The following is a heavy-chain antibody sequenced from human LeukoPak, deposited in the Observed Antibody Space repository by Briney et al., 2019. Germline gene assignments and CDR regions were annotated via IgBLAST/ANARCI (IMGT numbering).Heavy chain of an antibody. Sequence: ASVKVSCKASGGTFSSYAISWVRQAPGQGLEWMGWMNPNSGNTGYAQKFQGRVTITRNTSISTAYMELSSLRSEDTAVYYCARGVKSYYGSGSYSTGPWGQGTLVTVSS. CDR2: MNPNSGNT. CDR1: GGTFSSYA. J-gene: IGHJ5*02. CDR3: ARGVKSYYGSGSYSTGP. V-gene: IGHV1-8*03. D-gene: IGHD3-10*01.